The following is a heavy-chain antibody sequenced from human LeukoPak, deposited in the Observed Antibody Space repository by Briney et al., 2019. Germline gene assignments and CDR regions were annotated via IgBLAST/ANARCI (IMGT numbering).Heavy chain of an antibody. Sequence: ASVRVSFKASGYTFTDYYIHWVRQAPGQGFEWMGLINPNDGDTNNAQKFQGRVTMTRDTSISTAHMEVSRLRSDDTTVYYCARANFLYCSSSTCLFDYWGQGTLVTVSS. CDR3: ARANFLYCSSSTCLFDY. J-gene: IGHJ4*02. CDR2: INPNDGDT. D-gene: IGHD2-2*01. V-gene: IGHV1-2*02. CDR1: GYTFTDYY.